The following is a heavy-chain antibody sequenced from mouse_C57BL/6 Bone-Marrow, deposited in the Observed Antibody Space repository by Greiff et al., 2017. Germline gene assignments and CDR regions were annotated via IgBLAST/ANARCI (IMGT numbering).Heavy chain of an antibody. V-gene: IGHV1-64*01. CDR1: GYTFTSYW. D-gene: IGHD2-3*01. CDR3: AKWLLRFAY. CDR2: IHPNSGST. Sequence: VQLQQPGAELVKPGASVKLSCKASGYTFTSYWMHWVKQRPGQGLEWIGMIHPNSGSTNYNEKFKSKATLTVDKSSSTAYMQLSRLTSEDSAVYCYAKWLLRFAYWGQGTLVTVSA. J-gene: IGHJ3*01.